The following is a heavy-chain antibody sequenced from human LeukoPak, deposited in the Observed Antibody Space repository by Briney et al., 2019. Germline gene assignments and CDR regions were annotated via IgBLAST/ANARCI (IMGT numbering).Heavy chain of an antibody. Sequence: PGGSLRLSCAASGFSFSSYGMHWVRQVPGKGLEWVALISYHGSETYYADSVKDRFTISRDNSKTTLYLQMNSLRAEDTAVYYCAKLGDGDFDNWGQGTLVTVSS. CDR3: AKLGDGDFDN. CDR1: GFSFSSYG. D-gene: IGHD3-10*01. J-gene: IGHJ4*02. CDR2: ISYHGSET. V-gene: IGHV3-30*18.